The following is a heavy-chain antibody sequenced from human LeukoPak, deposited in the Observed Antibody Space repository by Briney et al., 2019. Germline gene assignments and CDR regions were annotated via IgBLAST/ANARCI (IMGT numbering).Heavy chain of an antibody. V-gene: IGHV3-48*03. D-gene: IGHD3-22*01. Sequence: GGSLRLSCAASGFTFSSYEMNWVRQAPRKALEWVSFISSSGSAIHYADSARGRFTISRDNAKNSLFLQMSRLRAEDTAVYYCAREKLSFFDSSGYFDHWGQGTLVTVS. CDR2: ISSSGSAI. CDR1: GFTFSSYE. CDR3: AREKLSFFDSSGYFDH. J-gene: IGHJ4*02.